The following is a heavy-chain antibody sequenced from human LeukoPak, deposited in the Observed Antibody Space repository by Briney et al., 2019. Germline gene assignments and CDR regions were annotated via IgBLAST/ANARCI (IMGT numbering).Heavy chain of an antibody. CDR3: ARVGIAAAGLDY. Sequence: ASVKLSCKASGFTFTSYYMHWVRQAPGQGLEWMGIINPSGGSTSYAQKFQGRVTMTRDTSTSTVYMELSRLASDDTVVYYCARVGIAAAGLDYLGEGTLVTVSS. CDR1: GFTFTSYY. D-gene: IGHD6-13*01. CDR2: INPSGGST. J-gene: IGHJ4*02. V-gene: IGHV1-46*01.